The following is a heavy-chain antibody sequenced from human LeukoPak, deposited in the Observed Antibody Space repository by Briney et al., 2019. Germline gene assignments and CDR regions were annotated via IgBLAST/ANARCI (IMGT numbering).Heavy chain of an antibody. CDR2: ISYDGSNK. V-gene: IGHV3-30*03. D-gene: IGHD6-13*01. Sequence: GRSLRLSCAASGFTFSSYGMHWVRQAPGKGLEWVAVISYDGSNKYYADSVKGRFTISRDNSKNTLYLQMNSLRAEDMAIYYCARGRYSSTTYYFDSWGQGTLVTVPS. J-gene: IGHJ4*02. CDR1: GFTFSSYG. CDR3: ARGRYSSTTYYFDS.